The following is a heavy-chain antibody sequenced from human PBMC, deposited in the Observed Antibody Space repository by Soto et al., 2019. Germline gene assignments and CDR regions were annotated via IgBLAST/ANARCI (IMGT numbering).Heavy chain of an antibody. CDR2: ISGSGGST. CDR3: APTSRALGSGAAGPY. CDR1: GFTFSSYA. J-gene: IGHJ4*02. V-gene: IGHV3-23*01. D-gene: IGHD6-19*01. Sequence: GGSLRLSCAASGFTFSSYAMSWVRQAPGKGLEWVSAISGSGGSTYYADSVKGRFTISRDNSKNTLYLQMNSLRAEDTAVYYCAPTSRALGSGAAGPYWGQGTLVTVSS.